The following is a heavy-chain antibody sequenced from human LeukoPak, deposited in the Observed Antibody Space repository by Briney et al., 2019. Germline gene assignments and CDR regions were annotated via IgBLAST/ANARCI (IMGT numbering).Heavy chain of an antibody. CDR3: ARDPYTDYGGNSDLDY. CDR2: INPSGGST. J-gene: IGHJ4*02. Sequence: ASVKVSCKAPGYTFTSYYMHWVRQAPGQGLEWMGIINPSGGSTSYAQKFQGRVTMTRDTSTSTVYMELSSLRSEDTAVYYCARDPYTDYGGNSDLDYWGQGTLVTVSS. V-gene: IGHV1-46*01. CDR1: GYTFTSYY. D-gene: IGHD4-23*01.